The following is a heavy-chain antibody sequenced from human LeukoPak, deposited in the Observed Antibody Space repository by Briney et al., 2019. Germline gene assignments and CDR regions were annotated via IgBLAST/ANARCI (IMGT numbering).Heavy chain of an antibody. CDR2: IYSDGST. D-gene: IGHD3-10*01. CDR1: GFTFSSYS. Sequence: GGSLRLSCAASGFTFSSYSMNWVRQAPGKGLEWVSVIYSDGSTYYADSVKGRFTISRDNSKNTLYLQMNSLRAEDTAVYYCARVIAARERAWFGELRLYYYSYIDVWGKGTTVTISS. V-gene: IGHV3-66*01. J-gene: IGHJ6*03. CDR3: ARVIAARERAWFGELRLYYYSYIDV.